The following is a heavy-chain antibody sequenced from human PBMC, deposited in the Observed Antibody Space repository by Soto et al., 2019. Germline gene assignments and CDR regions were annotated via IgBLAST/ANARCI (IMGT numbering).Heavy chain of an antibody. CDR3: ARPHFASSTAYGLDV. J-gene: IGHJ6*02. CDR1: GYSFTNYW. D-gene: IGHD6-6*01. V-gene: IGHV5-10-1*01. CDR2: IDPTDSYT. Sequence: LGESLKISCKGFGYSFTNYWINWVRQMPGRGLEWMGRIDPTDSYTNYSPSLQGHVSISVDKSISTAYLQWSSLKASDTAMYYCARPHFASSTAYGLDVWGQGTTVTVSS.